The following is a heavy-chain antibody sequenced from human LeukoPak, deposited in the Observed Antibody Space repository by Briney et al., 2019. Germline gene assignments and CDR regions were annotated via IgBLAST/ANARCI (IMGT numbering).Heavy chain of an antibody. CDR2: ISSSSSYI. V-gene: IGHV3-21*01. CDR1: GFTFSSYS. D-gene: IGHD1-14*01. CDR3: ARDRGIPRGYYYMDV. Sequence: PGGSLRLSCAASGFTFSSYSMNWVRQAPGKGLEWVSSISSSSSYIYYADSVKGRFTISRDDAKNSLYLQMNSLGAEDTAVYYCARDRGIPRGYYYMDVWGKGTTVTVSS. J-gene: IGHJ6*03.